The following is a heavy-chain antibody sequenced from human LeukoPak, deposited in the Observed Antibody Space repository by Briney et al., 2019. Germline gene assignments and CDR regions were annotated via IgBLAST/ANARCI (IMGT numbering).Heavy chain of an antibody. V-gene: IGHV3-23*01. CDR3: AKDQYSGSYYWFDP. Sequence: GGSLRLSCAASGPTLSSYAMSWVRQAPGKGLEWVSAISGSGGSTYYADSVKGRFTISRDNSKNTVYLQMNSLRAEDTAVYYCAKDQYSGSYYWFDPWGQGTLVTVSS. CDR2: ISGSGGST. D-gene: IGHD1-26*01. J-gene: IGHJ5*02. CDR1: GPTLSSYA.